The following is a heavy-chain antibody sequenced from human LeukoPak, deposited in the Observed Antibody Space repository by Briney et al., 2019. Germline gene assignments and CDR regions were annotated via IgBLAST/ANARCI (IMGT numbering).Heavy chain of an antibody. V-gene: IGHV3-23*01. Sequence: GGSLRLSCAASGFTFSSYAMSWVRQAPGKGLEWVSAISGSGGSTYYADSVKGRFTISRDNSKNTLYLQMNSLRAEDTAVYYCAKDSWDCDSSGYWYYFDYWGQGTLVTVSS. CDR1: GFTFSSYA. CDR3: AKDSWDCDSSGYWYYFDY. D-gene: IGHD3-22*01. J-gene: IGHJ4*02. CDR2: ISGSGGST.